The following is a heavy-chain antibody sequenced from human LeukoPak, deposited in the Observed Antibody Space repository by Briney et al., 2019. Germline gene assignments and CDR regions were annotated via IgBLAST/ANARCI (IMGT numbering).Heavy chain of an antibody. D-gene: IGHD3-22*01. V-gene: IGHV3-23*01. CDR3: AKVLYYCDSNGNNYCNYDL. CDR2: FSVSGGST. J-gene: IGHJ2*01. CDR1: GFPFRSFA. Sequence: GYLRLPCAASGFPFRSFAMSWVRQAPGKGMEWVSAFSVSGGSTYYADTVNGRFTISRHNAKNTLYLQMHSGRAQATTVYDGAKVLYYCDSNGNNYCNYDLWGRGTLVTVSS.